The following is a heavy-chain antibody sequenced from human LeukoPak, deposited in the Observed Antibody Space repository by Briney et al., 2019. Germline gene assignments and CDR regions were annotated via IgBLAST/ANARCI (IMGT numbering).Heavy chain of an antibody. CDR2: IYSGGDT. CDR3: AKNYYGSGSSNFDY. D-gene: IGHD3-10*01. CDR1: GFTVSSKY. Sequence: PGGSLRLSCAVSGFTVSSKYMSWVRQAPGKGLEWVSVIYSGGDTYYADSVKGRFSISRDNSENTLFLQMNSLRAEDTAVYYCAKNYYGSGSSNFDYWGQGTLVTVSS. J-gene: IGHJ4*02. V-gene: IGHV3-53*01.